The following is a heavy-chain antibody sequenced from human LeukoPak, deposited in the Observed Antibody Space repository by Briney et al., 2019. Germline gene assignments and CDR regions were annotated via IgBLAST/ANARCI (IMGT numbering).Heavy chain of an antibody. CDR2: ISIYSGNT. D-gene: IGHD7-27*01. CDR1: GYTFTSHG. Sequence: ASVKVSCKASGYTFTSHGLSWARQAPGQGLEWMGWISIYSGNTNYAQKFPDRISMTTDTSTSTAYMELRSLKSDDTVVYYCARDPGGTWGVDYWGQGALVTVSS. CDR3: ARDPGGTWGVDY. V-gene: IGHV1-18*01. J-gene: IGHJ4*02.